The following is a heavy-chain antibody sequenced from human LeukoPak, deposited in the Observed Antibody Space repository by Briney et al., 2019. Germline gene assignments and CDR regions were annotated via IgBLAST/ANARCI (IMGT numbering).Heavy chain of an antibody. D-gene: IGHD1-26*01. V-gene: IGHV3-30-3*01. CDR3: ARDYPPLREGYDY. Sequence: GGSLRLSCAASGFTFSSYAMHWVRQAPGKGLEWVAVISYDGSNKYYADSVKDRFTISRDNSKNTLYLQMNSLRAEDTAVYYCARDYPPLREGYDYWGQGTLVTVSS. J-gene: IGHJ4*02. CDR2: ISYDGSNK. CDR1: GFTFSSYA.